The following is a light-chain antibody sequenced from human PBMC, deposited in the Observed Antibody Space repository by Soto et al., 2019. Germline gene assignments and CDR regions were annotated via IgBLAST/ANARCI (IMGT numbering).Light chain of an antibody. CDR3: QQYENYWT. V-gene: IGKV1-5*01. J-gene: IGKJ1*01. CDR2: DAS. CDR1: PIISSG. Sequence: DIQVTQSPSTLSATAGDRFTITCRASPIISSGLSWYQHKPLKAPKLLSYDASNLDSEVPSSFSGSASAKESPLTISHLPADDSANYYCQQYENYWTFGQGTTVDIK.